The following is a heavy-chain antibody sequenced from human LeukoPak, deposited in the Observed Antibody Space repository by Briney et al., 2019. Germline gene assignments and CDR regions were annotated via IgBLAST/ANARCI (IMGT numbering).Heavy chain of an antibody. CDR1: GFTFSSYW. Sequence: GGSLRLSCAASGFTFSSYWMSWVRQAPGKGLEWVANIKQDGSEKYYVDSVKGRFTISRDNSKNTLSLQMNSLRAEDTAVYYCATFYGSGKGGAFDIWGHGTMVTVSS. CDR3: ATFYGSGKGGAFDI. J-gene: IGHJ3*02. CDR2: IKQDGSEK. D-gene: IGHD3-10*01. V-gene: IGHV3-7*03.